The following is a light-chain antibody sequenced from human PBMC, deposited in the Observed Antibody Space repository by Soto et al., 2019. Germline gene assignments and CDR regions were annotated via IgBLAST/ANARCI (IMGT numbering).Light chain of an antibody. CDR2: AAS. Sequence: DIQMTQSPSSLSASVEDRVIITCRASQSISNYLNWYQQTPGKAPKFLIFAASSLQSGVPSRFSGSGSGTDFSLIISSLQPEDFATYFCQQSYSTPWTFGQGTKV. CDR1: QSISNY. J-gene: IGKJ1*01. V-gene: IGKV1-39*01. CDR3: QQSYSTPWT.